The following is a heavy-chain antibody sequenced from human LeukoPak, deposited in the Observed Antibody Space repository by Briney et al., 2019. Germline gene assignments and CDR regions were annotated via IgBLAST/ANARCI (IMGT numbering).Heavy chain of an antibody. V-gene: IGHV1-8*02. Sequence: ASVKVSCKASGYTFTSYDINWVRQATGQGLEWMGWMNPNICNTGYAQKFQGRVTMTRNTSISTAYMELSSLRSDDTAVYYCARRRITMVRGVIRVYYYYYMDVWGKGTTVTISS. D-gene: IGHD3-10*01. CDR2: MNPNICNT. J-gene: IGHJ6*03. CDR1: GYTFTSYD. CDR3: ARRRITMVRGVIRVYYYYYMDV.